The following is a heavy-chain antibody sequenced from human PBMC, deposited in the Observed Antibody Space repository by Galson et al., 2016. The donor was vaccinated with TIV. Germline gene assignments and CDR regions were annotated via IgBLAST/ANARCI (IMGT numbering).Heavy chain of an antibody. CDR1: GYTFTSYY. CDR2: INPSGGDA. J-gene: IGHJ4*02. D-gene: IGHD6-19*01. CDR3: ARGATSDWPFDY. V-gene: IGHV1-46*01. Sequence: SCKGSGYTFTSYYIHWVRQAPGQGLEWMGRINPSGGDATYAQKFQGRVILTRDTSASTAYMELSSLTSEDTAMYYCARGATSDWPFDYWGQATLVTVSS.